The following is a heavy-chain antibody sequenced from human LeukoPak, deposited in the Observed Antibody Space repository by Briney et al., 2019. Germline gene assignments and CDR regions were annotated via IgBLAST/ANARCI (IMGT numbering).Heavy chain of an antibody. CDR2: ISAYNGNT. D-gene: IGHD2-8*01. CDR1: GGTFSSYA. V-gene: IGHV1-18*01. CDR3: ARVLEIVLMVYGMDV. Sequence: ASVKVSCKASGGTFSSYAISWVRQAPGQGLEWMGWISAYNGNTNYAQKLQGRVTMTTDTSTSTAYMELRSLRSDDTAVYYCARVLEIVLMVYGMDVWGQGTTVTVSS. J-gene: IGHJ6*02.